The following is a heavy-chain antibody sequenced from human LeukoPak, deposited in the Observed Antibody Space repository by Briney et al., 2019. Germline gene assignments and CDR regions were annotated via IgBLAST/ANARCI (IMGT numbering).Heavy chain of an antibody. J-gene: IGHJ6*03. V-gene: IGHV3-21*01. CDR3: ARENIDDFWSGYSTLHYYYYMDV. CDR2: ISSSTSYI. CDR1: GFTFSSYS. Sequence: PGGSLRLSCAASGFTFSSYSMNWVRQAPGKGLEWVSSISSSTSYIYCADSLKNRFTISRDNAKNSLYLQMNSLRAEDTAVYYCARENIDDFWSGYSTLHYYYYMDVWGKGTTVTVSS. D-gene: IGHD3-3*01.